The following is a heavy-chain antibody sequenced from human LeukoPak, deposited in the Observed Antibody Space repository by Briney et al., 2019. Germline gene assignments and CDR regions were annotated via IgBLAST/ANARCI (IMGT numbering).Heavy chain of an antibody. Sequence: ASVKVSCKASGYTFTGYYMHWVRQAPGQGLEWMGWINPNSGGTNYAQKFQGRVTMTRDTSISTAYMELSRLRSDDTAVYYCARHKVAYGGNLFDQWGQGTLVTVSS. J-gene: IGHJ4*02. CDR3: ARHKVAYGGNLFDQ. CDR2: INPNSGGT. D-gene: IGHD4-23*01. V-gene: IGHV1-2*02. CDR1: GYTFTGYY.